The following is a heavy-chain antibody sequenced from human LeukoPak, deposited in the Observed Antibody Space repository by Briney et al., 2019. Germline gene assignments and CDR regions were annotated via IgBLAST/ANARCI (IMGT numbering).Heavy chain of an antibody. D-gene: IGHD5-18*01. V-gene: IGHV4-59*01. J-gene: IGHJ4*02. Sequence: PSETLSLTCTVSGGSISGYYWNWIRQPPGKGLEWIGYISYTGSADYNPSLKSRVTISVDTSKNQFPLKVTSLTAADTAVYYCARDKQPGDYWGQGTLVTVSS. CDR2: ISYTGSA. CDR1: GGSISGYY. CDR3: ARDKQPGDY.